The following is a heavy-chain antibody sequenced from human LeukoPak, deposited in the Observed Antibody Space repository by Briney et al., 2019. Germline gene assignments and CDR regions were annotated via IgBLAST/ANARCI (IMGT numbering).Heavy chain of an antibody. V-gene: IGHV3-23*01. J-gene: IGHJ4*02. CDR3: ASDRNSNNWFYY. Sequence: GGSLRLSCAASGFTFSTYAMGWVRQAPGKGLEWVSTISGSGGSTDYANSVKGRFTISRDNSKNTLYLQMNTLRAEDTAVYFCASDRNSNNWFYYWGQGTLVTVSS. CDR2: ISGSGGST. D-gene: IGHD2/OR15-2a*01. CDR1: GFTFSTYA.